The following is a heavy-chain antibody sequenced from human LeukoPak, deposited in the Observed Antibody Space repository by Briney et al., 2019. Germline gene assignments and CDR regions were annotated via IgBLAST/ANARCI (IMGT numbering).Heavy chain of an antibody. CDR1: GGSISSGGYS. J-gene: IGHJ4*02. CDR3: ARSYGSGYYFDY. CDR2: INPSWST. Sequence: SQTLSLTCAVSGGSISSGGYSWNWIRQPPGKGLEWIGYINPSWSTYYNPSLERRVTISVDRSKNQFSLKLSSVTAADTVVYFCARSYGSGYYFDYWGQGTLVTVSS. V-gene: IGHV4-30-2*01. D-gene: IGHD3-10*01.